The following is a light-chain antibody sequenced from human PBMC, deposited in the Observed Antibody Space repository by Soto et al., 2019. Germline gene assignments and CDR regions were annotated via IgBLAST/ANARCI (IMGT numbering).Light chain of an antibody. J-gene: IGKJ1*01. CDR1: QSISLF. CDR3: HQTDSIPET. V-gene: IGKV1-39*01. CDR2: AAS. Sequence: DIQMTQSPSSLSESVGDTVTITCRASQSISLFLNWYQQKPGKAPKLLIYAASSLQSGVPSRFSGNGSGTDFTLTISSLQPEDFATYYCHQTDSIPETFGQGTKVEIK.